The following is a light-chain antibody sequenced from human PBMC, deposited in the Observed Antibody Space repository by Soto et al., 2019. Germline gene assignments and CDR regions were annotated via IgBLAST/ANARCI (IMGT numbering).Light chain of an antibody. CDR3: EQANSFPLT. CDR2: AAS. CDR1: QGISSW. V-gene: IGKV1-12*01. Sequence: DIQTTQSPSSVSASVGDRVTITCRASQGISSWLVWYQQKPGKAPKLLIYAASSLQSGVPSRISGSGSGTDFTLTISSLQPEDFATYYCEQANSFPLTFGGGTKVEIK. J-gene: IGKJ4*01.